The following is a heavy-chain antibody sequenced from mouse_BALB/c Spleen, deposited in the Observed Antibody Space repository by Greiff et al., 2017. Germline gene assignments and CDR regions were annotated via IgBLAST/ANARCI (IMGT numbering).Heavy chain of an antibody. CDR1: GFSLTSYG. J-gene: IGHJ4*01. V-gene: IGHV2-9*02. CDR3: ARYDTGDAMDY. CDR2: IWAGGST. Sequence: VKLMESGPGLVAPSQSLSITCTVSGFSLTSYGVHWVRQPPGKGLEWLGVIWAGGSTNYNSALMSRLSISKDNSKSQVFLKMNSLQTDDTAMYYCARYDTGDAMDYWGQGTSVTVSS. D-gene: IGHD2-3*01.